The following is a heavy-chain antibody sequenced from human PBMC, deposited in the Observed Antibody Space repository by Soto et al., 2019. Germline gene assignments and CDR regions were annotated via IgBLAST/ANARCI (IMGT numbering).Heavy chain of an antibody. V-gene: IGHV3-15*01. CDR1: GFTFSNAW. D-gene: IGHD2-21*02. CDR2: IKTKTDGGTT. CDR3: TTGVTARGMDV. Sequence: EVQLVESGGGLVKPGGSLRLSCAASGFTFSNAWMSWVRQAPGKGLEWVGRIKTKTDGGTTDYAAPVKGRFTISRDDSKNTLYLQMNSLKPEDTAVYYCTTGVTARGMDVWGQGTTVTVSS. J-gene: IGHJ6*02.